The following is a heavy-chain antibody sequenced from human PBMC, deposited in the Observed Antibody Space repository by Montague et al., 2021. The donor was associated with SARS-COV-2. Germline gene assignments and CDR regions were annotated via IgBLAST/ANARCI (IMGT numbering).Heavy chain of an antibody. Sequence: SETLSLACTVSGGSISSYYWSWIRQPPGKGLEWIGYIYYSGSTNYNPSLKGRVTISVDTSKNQFSLKLSSVTAADTAVYYCARDQGRWLQPGVYFDYWGRGTLVTVSS. CDR3: ARDQGRWLQPGVYFDY. D-gene: IGHD5-24*01. CDR2: IYYSGST. CDR1: GGSISSYY. V-gene: IGHV4-59*01. J-gene: IGHJ4*02.